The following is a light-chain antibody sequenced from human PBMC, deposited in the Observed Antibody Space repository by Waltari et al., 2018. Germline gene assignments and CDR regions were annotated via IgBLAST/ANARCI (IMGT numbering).Light chain of an antibody. CDR1: QSISSW. CDR2: DAS. CDR3: QQYNSYSGT. J-gene: IGKJ1*01. V-gene: IGKV1-5*01. Sequence: DIQMTQSPSLLSASVGDRVTITCRASQSISSWLAWYQQKPGKAPKLLIYDASSLESGVPSRFSGSGSGTEFTLTISSLQSDDFATYYCQQYNSYSGTFGQGTKVEIK.